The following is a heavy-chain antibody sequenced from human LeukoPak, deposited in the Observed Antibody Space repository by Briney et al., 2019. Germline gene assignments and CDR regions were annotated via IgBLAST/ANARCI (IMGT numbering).Heavy chain of an antibody. J-gene: IGHJ3*02. D-gene: IGHD6-19*01. CDR2: IYPGDSDT. CDR1: GYSITNYW. Sequence: GESLKISCKGSGYSITNYWIGWVRQMPGKGLEWMGIIYPGDSDTRYSPSFQGQVTISADKSISTAYLQWSSLKASDTAMYYCATKTSSGYSGGWYGGAFDIWGQGTMVTVSS. CDR3: ATKTSSGYSGGWYGGAFDI. V-gene: IGHV5-51*01.